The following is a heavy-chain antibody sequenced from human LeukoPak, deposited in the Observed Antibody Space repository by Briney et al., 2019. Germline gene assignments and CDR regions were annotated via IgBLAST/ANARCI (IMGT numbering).Heavy chain of an antibody. D-gene: IGHD1-7*01. CDR2: FDPEDGET. CDR3: ATYRLYNWNYLFDY. Sequence: ASVKVSCKVSGYTLTELSMHWVRQAPGKGLEWMGGFDPEDGETIYAQKFQGSVTMTEDTSTDTAYMELSSLRSEDTAVYYCATYRLYNWNYLFDYWGQGTLVTVSS. CDR1: GYTLTELS. J-gene: IGHJ4*02. V-gene: IGHV1-24*01.